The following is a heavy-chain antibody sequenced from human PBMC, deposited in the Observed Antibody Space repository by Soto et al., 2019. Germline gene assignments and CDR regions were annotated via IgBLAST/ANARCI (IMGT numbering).Heavy chain of an antibody. CDR1: GGTFSSYA. D-gene: IGHD2-15*01. J-gene: IGHJ6*02. V-gene: IGHV1-69*06. CDR3: ASSIKNIVVVVAATRSYYHGMDV. Sequence: SVKVSCKASGGTFSSYAISWVRQAPGQGLEWMGGIIPIFGTANYAQKFQGRVTITADKSTSTAYMELSSLRSEDTAVYYCASSIKNIVVVVAATRSYYHGMDVWGQGTTVTVSS. CDR2: IIPIFGTA.